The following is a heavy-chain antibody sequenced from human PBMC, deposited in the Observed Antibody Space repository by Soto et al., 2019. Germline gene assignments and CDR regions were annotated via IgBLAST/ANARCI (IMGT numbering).Heavy chain of an antibody. CDR1: GGSISSYS. Sequence: SEILSLTCTVSGGSISSYSWSWIRQPPGKGLEWIGYIYYSGSTNYNPSLKSRVTISVDTSKNQFSLKLSSVTAADTAVYYCARDVNDFWSGSTYYYYKDVWGKGTTVTVSS. CDR2: IYYSGST. V-gene: IGHV4-59*01. J-gene: IGHJ6*03. CDR3: ARDVNDFWSGSTYYYYKDV. D-gene: IGHD3-3*01.